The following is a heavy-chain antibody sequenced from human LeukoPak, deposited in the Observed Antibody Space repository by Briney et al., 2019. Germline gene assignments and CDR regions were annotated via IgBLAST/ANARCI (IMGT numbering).Heavy chain of an antibody. CDR1: GYTFTSYY. CDR2: INPSGGST. CDR3: AREESMTVDY. J-gene: IGHJ4*02. V-gene: IGHV1-46*01. D-gene: IGHD3-22*01. Sequence: ASVKVSCQASGYTFTSYYMHWGRPAPGQGVEWMGIINPSGGSTSYAQKFQGRVTMTRDTSTSTVYMELSSLRSEDTAVYYCAREESMTVDYWGQGTLVTVSS.